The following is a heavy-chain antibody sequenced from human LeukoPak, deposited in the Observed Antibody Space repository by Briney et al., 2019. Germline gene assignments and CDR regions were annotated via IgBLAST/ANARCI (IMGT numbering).Heavy chain of an antibody. Sequence: GGSLRLSCAASGFTFDDYAMSWVRQAPGKGLEWVAVIWYDGSNKYYADSVKGRFTISRDNSKNTLYLQMNSLRAEDTAVYYCARDGSSGWLGYWGQGTLVTVSS. V-gene: IGHV3-33*08. J-gene: IGHJ4*02. CDR2: IWYDGSNK. CDR3: ARDGSSGWLGY. D-gene: IGHD6-19*01. CDR1: GFTFDDYA.